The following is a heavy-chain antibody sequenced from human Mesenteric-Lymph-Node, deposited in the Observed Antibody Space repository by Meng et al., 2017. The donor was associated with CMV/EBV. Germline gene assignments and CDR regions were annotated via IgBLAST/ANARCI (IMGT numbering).Heavy chain of an antibody. Sequence: GGSLRLSCAASGFTFYNYEMIWVRQAPGKGLEWVSYISSGGNTIHYADSVKGRFIVSRDNAKNTLYLQMNSLRTEDTAVYYCASDYYDDSGYGHWGQGTLVTVSS. CDR2: ISSGGNTI. V-gene: IGHV3-48*03. D-gene: IGHD3-22*01. CDR3: ASDYYDDSGYGH. J-gene: IGHJ4*02. CDR1: GFTFYNYE.